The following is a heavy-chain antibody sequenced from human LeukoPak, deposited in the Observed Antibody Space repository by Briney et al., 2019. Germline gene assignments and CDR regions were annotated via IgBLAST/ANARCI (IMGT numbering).Heavy chain of an antibody. CDR1: GFIFSSYA. CDR3: AKGGYSYGPTVDY. J-gene: IGHJ4*02. CDR2: ISASGGSI. Sequence: GSLRLSCAASGFIFSSYAMSWVRQAPGKGLEWVSAISASGGSIYYADSVKGRFTMSRDNSKDTLYLQMNSLRAEDTAVYYCAKGGYSYGPTVDYWGQGTLVTVSS. D-gene: IGHD5-18*01. V-gene: IGHV3-23*01.